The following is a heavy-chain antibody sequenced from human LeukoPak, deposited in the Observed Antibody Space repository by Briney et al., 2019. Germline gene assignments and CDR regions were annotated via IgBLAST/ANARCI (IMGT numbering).Heavy chain of an antibody. V-gene: IGHV1-2*02. CDR2: INPNSGGT. Sequence: ASVKVSCKASGYTFTGYYMHWVRQAPGQGLEWMGWINPNSGGTNYAQKFQGRVAMTRDTSISTAYMELSRLRSDDTAVYYCAREGSGWYVYYYYYMDVWGKGTTVTVSS. CDR1: GYTFTGYY. J-gene: IGHJ6*03. D-gene: IGHD6-19*01. CDR3: AREGSGWYVYYYYYMDV.